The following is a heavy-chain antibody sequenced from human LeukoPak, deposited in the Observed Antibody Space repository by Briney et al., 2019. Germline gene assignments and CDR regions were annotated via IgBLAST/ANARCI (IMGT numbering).Heavy chain of an antibody. CDR1: GGTFSSYA. CDR2: IIPILGIA. CDR3: ARSYYYGSGSYGMDV. J-gene: IGHJ6*02. D-gene: IGHD3-10*01. Sequence: AVKVSCKASGGTFSSYAVSWVRQAPGQGLEWMGRIIPILGIANYAQKFQGRVTITADKSTSTAYMELSSLRSEDTAVYYCARSYYYGSGSYGMDVWGQGTTVTVSS. V-gene: IGHV1-69*04.